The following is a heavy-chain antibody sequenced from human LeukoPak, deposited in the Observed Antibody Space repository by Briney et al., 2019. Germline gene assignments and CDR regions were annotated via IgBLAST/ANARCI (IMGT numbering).Heavy chain of an antibody. V-gene: IGHV1-69*04. D-gene: IGHD6-19*01. Sequence: ASVKVSCKASGGTFSSYAISWVRQAPGQGLEWMGRIIPILGIANYAQKFQGRVTITADKSTSTAYMELSSLRSEDTAVYYCARASVAVAGIPYYLDYWGQGTLVTVSS. CDR1: GGTFSSYA. J-gene: IGHJ4*02. CDR3: ARASVAVAGIPYYLDY. CDR2: IIPILGIA.